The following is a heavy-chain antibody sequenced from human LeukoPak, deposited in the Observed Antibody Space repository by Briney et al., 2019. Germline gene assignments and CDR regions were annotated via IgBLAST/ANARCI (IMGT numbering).Heavy chain of an antibody. J-gene: IGHJ3*02. CDR3: ARLRALSGHRGAFDI. Sequence: SETLSLTCAVYGGSFSGYYWSWLRQPPGKGLEWIGEINHSGSTNYNPSLKSRVTISVDTSDNRFSLHLSSVNAADTAIYYCARLRALSGHRGAFDIWGQGTLVTVSS. CDR1: GGSFSGYY. CDR2: INHSGST. V-gene: IGHV4-34*01. D-gene: IGHD5/OR15-5a*01.